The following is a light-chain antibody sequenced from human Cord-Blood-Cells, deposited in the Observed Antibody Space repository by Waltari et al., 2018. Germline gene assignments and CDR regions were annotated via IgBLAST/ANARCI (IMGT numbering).Light chain of an antibody. J-gene: IGKJ4*01. Sequence: IVMTQSPATRSGSPGEKATLSCRASQSVSNNLAWYQQKPGQAPRLLIYGASTRATGIPARFSGSGSGTEFTLTISSLQSEDFAVYYCQKYNNWPLTFGGGTKVEIK. CDR3: QKYNNWPLT. CDR1: QSVSNN. V-gene: IGKV3-15*01. CDR2: GAS.